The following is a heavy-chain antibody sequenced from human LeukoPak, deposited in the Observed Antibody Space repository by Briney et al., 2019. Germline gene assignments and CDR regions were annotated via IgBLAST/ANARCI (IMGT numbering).Heavy chain of an antibody. J-gene: IGHJ6*03. V-gene: IGHV3-33*01. CDR1: GFTFSSYG. CDR3: ARSGYYDLYYMDV. Sequence: GVSLRLSCAASGFTFSSYGMHWVRQAPGKGLEWVAVIWYDGSNKYYADSVKGRFTISRDNSKNTLYLQMNSLGAEDTAVYYCARSGYYDLYYMDVWGKGTNVTVSS. CDR2: IWYDGSNK.